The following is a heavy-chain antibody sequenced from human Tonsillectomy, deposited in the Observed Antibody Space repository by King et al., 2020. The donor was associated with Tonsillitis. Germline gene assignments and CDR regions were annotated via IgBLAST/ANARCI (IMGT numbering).Heavy chain of an antibody. CDR1: GYTFTDYG. CDR2: ISTYNGNT. J-gene: IGHJ4*02. D-gene: IGHD2-21*02. CDR3: GRIYCGGDCYSRPWDY. V-gene: IGHV1-18*01. Sequence: QLVQSGAEVKKPGASVKVSCKASGYTFTDYGVSWVRQAPGQGLEWRGWISTYNGNTNYAQKLQGRVTMTTDTSTSTAYMELRSLRSDDTAVYYCGRIYCGGDCYSRPWDYWGQGTLVTVSS.